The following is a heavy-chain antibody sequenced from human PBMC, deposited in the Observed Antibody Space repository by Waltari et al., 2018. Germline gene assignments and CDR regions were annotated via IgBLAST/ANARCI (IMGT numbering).Heavy chain of an antibody. V-gene: IGHV1-2*02. Sequence: QVQLVQSGAEVKKPGASVKVSCKASGYTFTGYYMPWVRQAPGQGLEWMGWINPNSGGTNYAQKFQGRVTMTRDTSISTAYMELSRLRSDDTAVYYCARDVNYDFWSGYPQYFDYWGQGTLVTVSS. CDR3: ARDVNYDFWSGYPQYFDY. J-gene: IGHJ4*02. D-gene: IGHD3-3*01. CDR2: INPNSGGT. CDR1: GYTFTGYY.